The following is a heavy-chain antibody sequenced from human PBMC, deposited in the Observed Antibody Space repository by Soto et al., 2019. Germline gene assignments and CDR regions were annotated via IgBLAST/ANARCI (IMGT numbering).Heavy chain of an antibody. Sequence: SETLSLTCTVSGGSISGYYWSWIRQPPGKGLEWIGYIYYSGSTNYNPSLKSRVTISVDTSKNQFSLKLSSVTAADTAVYYCARGLPGKTTTDAFDIWGQGTMVTVSS. CDR1: GGSISGYY. CDR2: IYYSGST. D-gene: IGHD1-1*01. CDR3: ARGLPGKTTTDAFDI. V-gene: IGHV4-59*01. J-gene: IGHJ3*02.